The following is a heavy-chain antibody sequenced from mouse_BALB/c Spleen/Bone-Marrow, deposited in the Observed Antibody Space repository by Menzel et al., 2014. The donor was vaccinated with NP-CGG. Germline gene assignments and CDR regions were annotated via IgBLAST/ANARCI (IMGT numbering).Heavy chain of an antibody. Sequence: EVKLVESGGVLVKPGGSLKLSCAASGFTFSTYAVSWVRQSPEKRLEWVAEISSGGSYTYYPDTVTGRFTISRDNAKNTLYLEMSSLRSEDTAMYYCARDGYGSSDWGQGTLVTVSA. CDR3: ARDGYGSSD. J-gene: IGHJ3*01. CDR2: ISSGGSYT. CDR1: GFTFSTYA. D-gene: IGHD1-1*01. V-gene: IGHV5-9-4*01.